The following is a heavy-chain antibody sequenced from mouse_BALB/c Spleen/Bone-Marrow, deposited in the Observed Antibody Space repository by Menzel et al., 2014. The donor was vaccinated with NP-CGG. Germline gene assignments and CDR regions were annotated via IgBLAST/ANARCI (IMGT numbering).Heavy chain of an antibody. D-gene: IGHD3-1*01. CDR1: GYTFSNYW. J-gene: IGHJ2*01. Sequence: EVQVVESGTVLARPGAAVKMSCKASGYTFSNYWMHWVKQRPGQGLEWIGTIYPGNSDTTYNQKFKGKAKLTAVTSTSTAYMELSSLTNEDSAVYYCTTLARSDFDYWGQGTTHTVSS. CDR3: TTLARSDFDY. CDR2: IYPGNSDT. V-gene: IGHV1-5*01.